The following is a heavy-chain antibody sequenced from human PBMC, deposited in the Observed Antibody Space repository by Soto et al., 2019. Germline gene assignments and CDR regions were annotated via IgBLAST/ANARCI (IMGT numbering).Heavy chain of an antibody. D-gene: IGHD5-18*01. J-gene: IGHJ4*02. CDR2: IYSGSTT. V-gene: IGHV3-66*01. Sequence: EVQLVESGGGLVQPGGSLRLSCAASGLSVSTNYMSWVRQAPGKGLEWVSVIYSGSTTHYADSVKGRFTISRDSSKNTLYLHMNSLRAEDTGVYYCARGHWIQGYGAGTYFDYWGQGTQVTVSS. CDR3: ARGHWIQGYGAGTYFDY. CDR1: GLSVSTNY.